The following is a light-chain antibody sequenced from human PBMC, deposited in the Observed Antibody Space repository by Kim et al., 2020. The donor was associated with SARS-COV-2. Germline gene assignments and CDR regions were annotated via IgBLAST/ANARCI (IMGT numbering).Light chain of an antibody. CDR1: SSDVGGYNY. CDR3: SSYTSSSTLV. Sequence: GHSITVSCTVTSSDVGGYNYVSWYQQHPGKAPKLMIYDVSKRSSGVSNRFSGSKSGNTASLTISGLQAEDEADYYCSSYTSSSTLVFGGGTQLTVL. J-gene: IGLJ2*01. CDR2: DVS. V-gene: IGLV2-14*04.